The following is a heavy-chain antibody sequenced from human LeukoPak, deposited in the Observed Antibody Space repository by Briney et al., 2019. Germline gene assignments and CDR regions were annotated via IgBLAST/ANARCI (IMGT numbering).Heavy chain of an antibody. CDR2: IYSSGST. D-gene: IGHD3-3*01. J-gene: IGHJ3*02. CDR1: GGSISSYY. V-gene: IGHV4-4*08. CDR3: ARDPYYDFWSGYPPDAFDI. Sequence: PSETLSLTCTVSGGSISSYYWSWIRQPPGKGLEWIGYIYSSGSTNYNPSLKSRVTISVDTSKNQFSLKLSSVTAADTAVYYCARDPYYDFWSGYPPDAFDIWGQGTMVTVSS.